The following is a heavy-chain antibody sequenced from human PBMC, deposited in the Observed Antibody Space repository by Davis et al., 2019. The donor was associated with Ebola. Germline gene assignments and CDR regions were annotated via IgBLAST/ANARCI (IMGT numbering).Heavy chain of an antibody. CDR3: AIDHQKHLWQTNYYGMDV. V-gene: IGHV1-69*13. Sequence: AASVKVSCKASGGTFSSYAISWVRQAPGQGLEWMGGIIPIFGTANYAQKFQVRVTITADESTSTAYMELSSLRSEDTAVYYCAIDHQKHLWQTNYYGMDVWGQGTTVTVSS. CDR1: GGTFSSYA. CDR2: IIPIFGTA. J-gene: IGHJ6*02.